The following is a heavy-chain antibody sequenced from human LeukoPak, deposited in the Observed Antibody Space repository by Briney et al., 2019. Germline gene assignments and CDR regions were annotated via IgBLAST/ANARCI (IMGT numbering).Heavy chain of an antibody. CDR2: IYHTGST. V-gene: IGHV4-31*03. CDR3: ASAGYSGFDFSLDN. CDR1: GGSITSGGYY. J-gene: IGHJ4*02. D-gene: IGHD5-12*01. Sequence: SQTLSLTCTVSGGSITSGGYYWSWIRQHPGKGLEWIGYIYHTGSTYYNASLKSRISISLDTSKNQFSLKVSSVTAADTAVYYCASAGYSGFDFSLDNWGQGTLVTVSS.